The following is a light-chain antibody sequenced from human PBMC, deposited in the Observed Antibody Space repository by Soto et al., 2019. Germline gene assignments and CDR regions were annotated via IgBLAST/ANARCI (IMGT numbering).Light chain of an antibody. CDR1: GDDIGGYNF. Sequence: QSLLTQPASVSVSPGQSITISCCGTGDDIGGYNFVSWYQHHPGKAPKLIIYDVTHRPSGVSERFSGSKSGFTASLTISGLQPEDESHYYCASFTSISTYVFGTGTKVTVL. V-gene: IGLV2-14*01. CDR3: ASFTSISTYV. J-gene: IGLJ1*01. CDR2: DVT.